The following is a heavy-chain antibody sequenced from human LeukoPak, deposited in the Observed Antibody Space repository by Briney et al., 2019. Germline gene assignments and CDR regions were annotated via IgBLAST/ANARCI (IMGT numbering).Heavy chain of an antibody. CDR1: GGSISSSSYY. D-gene: IGHD3-10*01. CDR2: IYYSGST. CDR3: TRSPSYYGSGSYHGY. Sequence: PSETLSLTCTVSGGSISSSSYYWGWIRQTPGKGLEWIGSIYYSGSTYYNPSLKSRVTISVDTSKNQFSLKLSSVTAADTAVYYCTRSPSYYGSGSYHGYWGQGTLVTVSS. V-gene: IGHV4-39*07. J-gene: IGHJ4*02.